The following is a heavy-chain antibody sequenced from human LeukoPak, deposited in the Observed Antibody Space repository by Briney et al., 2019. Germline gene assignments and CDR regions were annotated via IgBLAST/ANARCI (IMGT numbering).Heavy chain of an antibody. Sequence: SETLSLTCTVSGGSISSGDYYWSWIRQPPGKGLEWIGEINHSGSTNYNPSLKSRVTISVDTSKNQFSLKLSSVTAADTAVYYCAGGVVGAIFDYWGQGTLVTVSS. CDR1: GGSISSGDYY. J-gene: IGHJ4*02. D-gene: IGHD1-26*01. CDR2: INHSGST. CDR3: AGGVVGAIFDY. V-gene: IGHV4-39*07.